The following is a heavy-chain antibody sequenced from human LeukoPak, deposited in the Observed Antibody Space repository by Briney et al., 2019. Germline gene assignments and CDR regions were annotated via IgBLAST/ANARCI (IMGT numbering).Heavy chain of an antibody. CDR2: MNPNSGNT. Sequence: GASVKVSCKASGYTFTSYDINWVRQATGQGLEWMGWMNPNSGNTGYAQKFQGRVTMTRNTSISTAYMELSSLRSEDTAVYYCARGRRRYSGSYSWWFDPWGQGTLVTVSS. CDR3: ARGRRRYSGSYSWWFDP. V-gene: IGHV1-8*01. D-gene: IGHD1-26*01. CDR1: GYTFTSYD. J-gene: IGHJ5*02.